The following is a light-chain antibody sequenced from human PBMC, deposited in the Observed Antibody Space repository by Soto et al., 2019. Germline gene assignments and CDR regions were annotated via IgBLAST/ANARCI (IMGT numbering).Light chain of an antibody. CDR3: SSYTSSSSLGV. Sequence: QSVLTQPASVSGSPGQSITISCTGTSSDVGDYNYVSWYQQHPGKAPRLIIYEVSNRPSGVSNRFSGSRSGNTASLTISGLKADDEADYYCSSYTSSSSLGVFGGGTKLTVL. V-gene: IGLV2-14*01. CDR1: SSDVGDYNY. J-gene: IGLJ3*02. CDR2: EVS.